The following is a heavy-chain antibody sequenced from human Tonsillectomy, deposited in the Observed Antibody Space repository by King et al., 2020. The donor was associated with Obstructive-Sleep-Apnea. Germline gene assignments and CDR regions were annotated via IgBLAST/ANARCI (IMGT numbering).Heavy chain of an antibody. D-gene: IGHD6-13*01. J-gene: IGHJ4*02. CDR1: GYTFINYG. CDR2: MSGYNGNT. CDR3: ARDLVTAASSD. V-gene: IGHV1-18*01. Sequence: QLVQSGAEVKKPGAAVKVSCKASGYTFINYGISWVRQAPGQGLEWLGWMSGYNGNTNYAQNFQDRVTMTMDTSTTTVYMELRSLRSDDTAVYYCARDLVTAASSDWGQGTLVTVSS.